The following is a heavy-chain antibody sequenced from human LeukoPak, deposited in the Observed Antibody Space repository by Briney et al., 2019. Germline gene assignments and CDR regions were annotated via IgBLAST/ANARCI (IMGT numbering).Heavy chain of an antibody. CDR2: INPSGGST. V-gene: IGHV1-46*01. Sequence: ASVKVSCTASGYTFTSYYMHWVRQAPGQGLEWMGIINPSGGSTSYAQKFQGRVTMTRDTSTSTVYMELSSLRSEDTAVYYCARKSPRYSYGPLKDAFDIWGQGTMVTVSS. CDR1: GYTFTSYY. CDR3: ARKSPRYSYGPLKDAFDI. D-gene: IGHD5-18*01. J-gene: IGHJ3*02.